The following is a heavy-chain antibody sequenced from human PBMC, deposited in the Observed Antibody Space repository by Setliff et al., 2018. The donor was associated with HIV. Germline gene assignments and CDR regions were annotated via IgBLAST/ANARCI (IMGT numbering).Heavy chain of an antibody. D-gene: IGHD4-4*01. CDR2: IKQDGSER. CDR1: GFTFSGSP. Sequence: GESLKISCGASGFTFSGSPMHWVRQASGKGLEWVANIKQDGSERSYVDSVKGRFTISRDNAKNSLYLQMNSLRAEDTAVYYCAQITVMGYWGQGTLVTVSS. CDR3: AQITVMGY. V-gene: IGHV3-7*01. J-gene: IGHJ4*02.